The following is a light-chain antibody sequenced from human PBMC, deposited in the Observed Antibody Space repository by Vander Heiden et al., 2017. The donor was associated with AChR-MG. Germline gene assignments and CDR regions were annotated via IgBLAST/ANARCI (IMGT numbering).Light chain of an antibody. CDR2: DVS. CDR1: SDAGGPYKY. Sequence: QSALTQPASVSGSPGQSITISCSGLSDAGGPYKYVSWYQHQPGKAPKLILYDVSKRTSAFSDRFSGSRSGNSASLTISGLLPEDEAHYYCSSFVTRLVFGGGTKLTVL. CDR3: SSFVTRLV. J-gene: IGLJ2*01. V-gene: IGLV2-14*03.